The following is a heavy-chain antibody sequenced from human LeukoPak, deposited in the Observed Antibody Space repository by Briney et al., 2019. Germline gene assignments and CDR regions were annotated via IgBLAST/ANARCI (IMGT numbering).Heavy chain of an antibody. D-gene: IGHD1-7*01. J-gene: IGHJ6*03. CDR2: ISGSGANT. CDR3: AKLGGPYNWDYAGLNYMDV. CDR1: GFIFSSYA. Sequence: PGGSLRLSCAASGFIFSSYAMTWVRQAPGKGLEWVSGISGSGANTYYADSVKGRFTISRDNSKDTLYLQMNSLRAEDTAIYYCAKLGGPYNWDYAGLNYMDVWGKGTTVTVSS. V-gene: IGHV3-23*01.